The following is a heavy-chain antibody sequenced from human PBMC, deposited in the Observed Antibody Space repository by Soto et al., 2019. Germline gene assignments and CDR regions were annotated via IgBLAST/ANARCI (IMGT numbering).Heavy chain of an antibody. J-gene: IGHJ4*02. CDR3: TKTGGSYWGFDY. D-gene: IGHD1-26*01. V-gene: IGHV3-23*01. CDR1: GFTFNNYA. Sequence: EVQLLESGGGLVQPGGSLRLSCTASGFTFNNYAMSWVRQAPGKGLEWVSIVTGSGSATDYADSVKGRFTISRDKSKNILFLQMNSLRAEDTAVYYCTKTGGSYWGFDYWGQGTLVTVSS. CDR2: VTGSGSAT.